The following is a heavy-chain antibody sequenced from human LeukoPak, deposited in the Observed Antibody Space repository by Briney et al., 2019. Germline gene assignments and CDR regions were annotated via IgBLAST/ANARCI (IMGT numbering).Heavy chain of an antibody. V-gene: IGHV4-59*01. Sequence: PSETLSLTCTVSGGSISNYYWSWIRQPPGKGLEWIGYIYYSGSTNYNPSLKSRVTISVDTSKNQFSLKLSSVTAADTAVYYCAREGHSSGWYPFDYWGQGTLVTVSS. CDR1: GGSISNYY. D-gene: IGHD6-19*01. CDR3: AREGHSSGWYPFDY. J-gene: IGHJ4*02. CDR2: IYYSGST.